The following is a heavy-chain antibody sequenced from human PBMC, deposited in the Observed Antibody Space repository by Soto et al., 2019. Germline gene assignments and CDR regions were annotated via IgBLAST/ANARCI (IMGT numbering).Heavy chain of an antibody. CDR1: GYTFTSYD. J-gene: IGHJ5*02. V-gene: IGHV1-8*01. CDR2: MNPNSGNT. CDR3: ARGQTTYCGGDCYSGWFDP. D-gene: IGHD2-21*02. Sequence: ASVKVSCKASGYTFTSYDINWVRQATGRGLEWMGWMNPNSGNTGYAQKFQGRVTMTRNPSISTAYMELSSLRSEDTAVYYCARGQTTYCGGDCYSGWFDPWGQGTLVTVSS.